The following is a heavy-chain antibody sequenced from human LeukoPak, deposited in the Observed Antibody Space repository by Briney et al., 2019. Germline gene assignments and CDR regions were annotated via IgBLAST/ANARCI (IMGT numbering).Heavy chain of an antibody. CDR3: ARAGAGSYYGGFDY. V-gene: IGHV3-21*01. CDR2: TSSSSSYI. D-gene: IGHD3-10*01. CDR1: GFAFSSYS. Sequence: GGSLRLSCAASGFAFSSYSMSWVRHAPGKGLEWVSFTSSSSSYIYYAESVKGRFTISRDNAKNSLYLQMNSLRAEDTAVYYCARAGAGSYYGGFDYWGQGSLVTVSS. J-gene: IGHJ4*02.